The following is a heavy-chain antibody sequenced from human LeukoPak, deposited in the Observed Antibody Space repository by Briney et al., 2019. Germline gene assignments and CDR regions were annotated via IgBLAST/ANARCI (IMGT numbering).Heavy chain of an antibody. D-gene: IGHD2-15*01. J-gene: IGHJ3*02. CDR3: ARRILGYCSGGSCYSAPRTDASDI. CDR2: IYSGGST. V-gene: IGHV3-66*04. Sequence: GGSLRLSCAASGFTVSSNYMSWVRQAPGKGLEWVSVIYSGGSTYYADSVKGRFTISRDNSKNTLYLQMNSLRAEDTAVYYCARRILGYCSGGSCYSAPRTDASDIWGQGTMVTVSS. CDR1: GFTVSSNY.